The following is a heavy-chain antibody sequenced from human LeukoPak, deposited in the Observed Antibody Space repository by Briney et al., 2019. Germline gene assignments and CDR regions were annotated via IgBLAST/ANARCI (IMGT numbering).Heavy chain of an antibody. CDR3: ARVTGYMTEDYFDY. CDR1: GGSINSSSYY. CDR2: IFHSGST. J-gene: IGHJ4*02. D-gene: IGHD6-13*01. Sequence: SETLSLTCTVSGGSINSSSYYWGWIRQPPGKGLEWIGSIFHSGSTYYNPSLKSRVTISVDTSKNQFSLRLSSVTAADTAVYYCARVTGYMTEDYFDYWGQGTLITVSS. V-gene: IGHV4-39*07.